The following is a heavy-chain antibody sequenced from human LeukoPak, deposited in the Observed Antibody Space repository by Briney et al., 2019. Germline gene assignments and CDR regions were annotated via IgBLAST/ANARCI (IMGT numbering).Heavy chain of an antibody. J-gene: IGHJ3*02. V-gene: IGHV1-2*02. CDR3: ARTFRPLVPNDAFDI. CDR2: INPNSGGT. D-gene: IGHD6-13*01. CDR1: GYTLTELS. Sequence: ASVKVSCKVSGYTLTELSMHWVRQAPGQGLEWMGWINPNSGGTNYAQKFQGRVTMTRDTSISTAYMELSRLRSDDTAVYYCARTFRPLVPNDAFDIWGQGTMVTVSS.